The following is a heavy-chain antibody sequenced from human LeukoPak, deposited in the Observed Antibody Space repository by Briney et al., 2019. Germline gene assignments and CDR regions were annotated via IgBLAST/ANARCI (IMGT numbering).Heavy chain of an antibody. J-gene: IGHJ5*02. CDR2: IYSGGST. D-gene: IGHD2-2*01. V-gene: IGHV3-53*01. CDR3: AVLPAAKRGRWFDP. Sequence: SGGSLKLSCAASGFTVSSNYMSWVRQAPGKGLEWVSVIYSGGSTYYADSVKGRFTISRDNSKNTLYLQMNSLRAEDTAVYYCAVLPAAKRGRWFDPWGQGTLVTVSS. CDR1: GFTVSSNY.